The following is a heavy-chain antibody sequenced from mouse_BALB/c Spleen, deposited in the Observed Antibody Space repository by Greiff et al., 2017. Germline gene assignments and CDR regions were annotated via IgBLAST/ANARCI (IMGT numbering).Heavy chain of an antibody. CDR3: TNITTAPYYLDY. CDR1: GYTFTDYE. Sequence: QVQLQQSGAELVRPGASVTLSCKASGYTFTDYEMHWVKQTPVHGLEWIGAIDPETGGTAYNQKFKGKATPTADKSSSTAYMELRSLTSEDSAVYYCTNITTAPYYLDYWGQGTTLTVSS. CDR2: IDPETGGT. V-gene: IGHV1-15*01. D-gene: IGHD1-1*01. J-gene: IGHJ2*01.